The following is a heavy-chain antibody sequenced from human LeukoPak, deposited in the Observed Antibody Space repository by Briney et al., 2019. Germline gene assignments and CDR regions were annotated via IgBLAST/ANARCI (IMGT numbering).Heavy chain of an antibody. CDR3: ARHLDDSSGYYYRTMYYFDY. J-gene: IGHJ4*02. CDR2: VSPGDSDT. D-gene: IGHD3-22*01. Sequence: GESLKISCQGSGYSFTTYRIGWVRQMPGKGLEWMGVVSPGDSDTRYSPSFQGQVTISADKSISTAYLQWSSLKASDTAMYYCARHLDDSSGYYYRTMYYFDYWGQGTLVTVSS. CDR1: GYSFTTYR. V-gene: IGHV5-51*01.